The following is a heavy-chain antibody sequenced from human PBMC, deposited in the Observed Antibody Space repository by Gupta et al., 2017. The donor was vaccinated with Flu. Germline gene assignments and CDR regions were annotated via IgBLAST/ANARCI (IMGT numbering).Heavy chain of an antibody. D-gene: IGHD2-2*01. J-gene: IGHJ5*02. CDR1: SISSDRAY. Sequence: SISSDRAYCNWIRQHPGKAPEWIGQIYFSGSTSYNPSLKSRVSISVDTSKNQFSLRLTSVTVADTAVYYCAKDSSISWFFTWGQGTLVTVSS. CDR2: IYFSGST. CDR3: AKDSSISWFFT. V-gene: IGHV4-31*02.